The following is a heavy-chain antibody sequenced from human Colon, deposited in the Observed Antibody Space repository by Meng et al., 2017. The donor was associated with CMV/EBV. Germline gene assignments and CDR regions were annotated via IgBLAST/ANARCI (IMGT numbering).Heavy chain of an antibody. J-gene: IGHJ6*02. Sequence: ASVKVSCKASNYTFTKYGIAWVRQAPGQGLEWMGWISAYNGETKYEEKLQDRVTMTTDTSTSTAFLELRSLRSDDTAVYYCARGGRDGMDVWGQGTTVTVSS. CDR2: ISAYNGET. CDR3: ARGGRDGMDV. CDR1: NYTFTKYG. V-gene: IGHV1-18*01. D-gene: IGHD2-15*01.